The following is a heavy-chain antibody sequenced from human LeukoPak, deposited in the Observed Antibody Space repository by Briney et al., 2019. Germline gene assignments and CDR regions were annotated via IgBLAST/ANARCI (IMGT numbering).Heavy chain of an antibody. CDR1: GGSISSYY. J-gene: IGHJ6*03. V-gene: IGHV4-4*07. CDR3: ARVPRSYYYYYYMDV. CDR2: IYTSGST. Sequence: SETLSLTCTVSGGSISSYYWSWIRQPAGKGLEWIGRIYTSGSTNYNPSLKSRVTMSVDTSKNQFSLKLSSVTAADTAVYYCARVPRSYYYYYYMDVWGKGTTVTVSS.